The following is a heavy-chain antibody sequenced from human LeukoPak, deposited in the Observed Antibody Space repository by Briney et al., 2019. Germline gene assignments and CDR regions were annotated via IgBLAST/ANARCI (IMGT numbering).Heavy chain of an antibody. V-gene: IGHV3-74*01. Sequence: PGGSLRLSCAASGFTFSSCWMHWVRQAPGKGLVWVSRINSDGSSTTYADSVKGRFTISRDNAKNTLYLQMNSLRAEDTAVYYCARVEPIRLLVDYWGQGTLVTVSS. D-gene: IGHD3-3*01. CDR2: INSDGSST. J-gene: IGHJ4*02. CDR3: ARVEPIRLLVDY. CDR1: GFTFSSCW.